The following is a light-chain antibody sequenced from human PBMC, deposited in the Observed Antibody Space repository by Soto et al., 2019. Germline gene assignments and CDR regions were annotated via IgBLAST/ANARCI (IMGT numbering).Light chain of an antibody. CDR2: AAS. J-gene: IGKJ3*01. Sequence: DIQKTQIPSSLSASEGDRVTITCRSSQTVSTYLKWYQQKSGKAPKLLIHAASSLQSGVPLRFSGSGSGTDFTLTITSLQPEDVATYYCQQSYSAPFTFGPGTKVDI. CDR1: QTVSTY. V-gene: IGKV1-39*01. CDR3: QQSYSAPFT.